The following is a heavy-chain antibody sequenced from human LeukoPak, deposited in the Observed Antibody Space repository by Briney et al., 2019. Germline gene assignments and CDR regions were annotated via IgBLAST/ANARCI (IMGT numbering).Heavy chain of an antibody. CDR3: AKGLLSGSGYYPYYYYGMDV. Sequence: GGFLRLSCAASGFTFDDYAMHWVRQAPGKGLEWVSGISWNSGSIGYADSVKGRFTISRDNAKNSLYLQMNSLRAEDTALYYCAKGLLSGSGYYPYYYYGMDVWGQGTTVAVSS. V-gene: IGHV3-9*01. CDR1: GFTFDDYA. J-gene: IGHJ6*02. CDR2: ISWNSGSI. D-gene: IGHD3-22*01.